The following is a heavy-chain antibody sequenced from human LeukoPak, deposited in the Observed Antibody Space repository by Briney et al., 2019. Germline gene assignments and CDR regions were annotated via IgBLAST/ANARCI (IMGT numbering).Heavy chain of an antibody. CDR3: ARGETYYDFWSGSAVFDY. V-gene: IGHV4-59*01. CDR1: GGSISSYY. Sequence: SSETLSLTCTVSGGSISSYYWSWIRQPPGKGLEWIGYIYYSGSTNYNPSLKSRVTISVDTSKNQFSLKLSSVTAADTAVYYCARGETYYDFWSGSAVFDYWGQGTLVTVSS. CDR2: IYYSGST. D-gene: IGHD3-3*01. J-gene: IGHJ4*02.